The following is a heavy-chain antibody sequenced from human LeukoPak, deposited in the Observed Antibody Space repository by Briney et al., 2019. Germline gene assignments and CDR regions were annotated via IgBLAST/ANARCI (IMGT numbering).Heavy chain of an antibody. CDR2: IYHSGST. CDR1: GGSMSSSNW. D-gene: IGHD6-19*01. V-gene: IGHV4-4*02. J-gene: IGHJ4*02. CDR3: ASDSSGWSGYFDY. Sequence: PSGTLSLTCAASGGSMSSSNWWSWVRQPPGKGLEWIGEIYHSGSTNYNPSLKSRVTISVDKSKNQFSLKLSSVTAADTAVYYCASDSSGWSGYFDYWGQGTLVTVSS.